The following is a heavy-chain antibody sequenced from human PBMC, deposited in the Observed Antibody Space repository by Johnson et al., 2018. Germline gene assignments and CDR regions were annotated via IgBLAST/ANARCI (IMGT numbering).Heavy chain of an antibody. CDR3: AKDKTVGLFDY. CDR1: GFTFDSYA. J-gene: IGHJ4*02. D-gene: IGHD4-23*01. Sequence: DRLVQSGGGVVQPGGSLRLSCAASGFTFDSYAMSWVRQAPGKGLEWLSYISGSGRTIYYADSVKGRFTISRDNAKNSLYLQMNNLRAEDTAVYYCAKDKTVGLFDYWGQGILVTVSS. V-gene: IGHV3-48*01. CDR2: ISGSGRTI.